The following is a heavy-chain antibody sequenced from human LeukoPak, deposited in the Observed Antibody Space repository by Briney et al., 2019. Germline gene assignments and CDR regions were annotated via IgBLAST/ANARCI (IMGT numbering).Heavy chain of an antibody. D-gene: IGHD3-10*01. Sequence: GSLRLSCAASGFTVSSNYMSWVRPAPGKGLEWVSVIYSGGKTYHADSVKGRFTISRDNSKNTLYLQMSSLRAEDTAVYYCARVYYGSGSLYQYYYYMDVWGKGTTVTISS. CDR2: IYSGGKT. V-gene: IGHV3-66*01. J-gene: IGHJ6*03. CDR3: ARVYYGSGSLYQYYYYMDV. CDR1: GFTVSSNY.